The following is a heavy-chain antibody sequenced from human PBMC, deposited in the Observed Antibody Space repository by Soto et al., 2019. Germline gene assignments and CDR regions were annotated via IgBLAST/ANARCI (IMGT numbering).Heavy chain of an antibody. CDR2: IYHSGST. D-gene: IGHD4-17*01. Sequence: SETLSLTCAFSGGSISSGGYSWSWIRQPPGKGLEWIGYIYHSGSTYYNPSLKSRVTISVDRSKNQFSLKLSSVTAADTAVYYCARGPVYDYGDYGVDYWGQGTLVTVSS. V-gene: IGHV4-30-2*01. J-gene: IGHJ4*02. CDR3: ARGPVYDYGDYGVDY. CDR1: GGSISSGGYS.